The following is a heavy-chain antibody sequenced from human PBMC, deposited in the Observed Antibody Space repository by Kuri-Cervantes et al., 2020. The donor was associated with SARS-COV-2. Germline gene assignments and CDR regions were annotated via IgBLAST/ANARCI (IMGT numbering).Heavy chain of an antibody. D-gene: IGHD4-17*01. CDR3: AGDYGNVHFDS. V-gene: IGHV1-69*06. CDR1: RGTFSTHG. J-gene: IGHJ4*02. Sequence: SVKVSCKPSRGTFSTHGVGWVRQAPGQGLEWLGGIVPMFGTLDYAQSFQGRVTITADKSTNTVYMELKSLTSQDTAVYFCAGDYGNVHFDSWGQGTLVTVSS. CDR2: IVPMFGTL.